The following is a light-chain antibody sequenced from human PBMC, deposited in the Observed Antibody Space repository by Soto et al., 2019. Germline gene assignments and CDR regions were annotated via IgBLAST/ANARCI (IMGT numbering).Light chain of an antibody. CDR2: DVS. CDR3: SVYTRTSTYV. V-gene: IGLV2-18*01. CDR1: IDDVTAYYR. Sequence: QSSLTHPPSLSGSPGQSVTISCSGTIDDVTAYYRVSWYQQTPGTAPKLMIYDVSNRPSGVPDRFSGSRSGNTASLTISGLQAEDEGDYYCSVYTRTSTYVFGTGTKVTVL. J-gene: IGLJ1*01.